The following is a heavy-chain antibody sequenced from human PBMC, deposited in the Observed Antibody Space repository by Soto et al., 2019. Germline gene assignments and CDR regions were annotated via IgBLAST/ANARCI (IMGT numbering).Heavy chain of an antibody. Sequence: ISWVRQAPGQGLEWMGWISAYNGNTNYAQKLQGRVTMTTDTSTSTAYMELSSLRSEDTAVYYCARGAYVVVVVAATEYYFDYWGQGTLVTVSS. J-gene: IGHJ4*02. CDR3: ARGAYVVVVVAATEYYFDY. D-gene: IGHD2-15*01. CDR2: ISAYNGNT. V-gene: IGHV1-18*01.